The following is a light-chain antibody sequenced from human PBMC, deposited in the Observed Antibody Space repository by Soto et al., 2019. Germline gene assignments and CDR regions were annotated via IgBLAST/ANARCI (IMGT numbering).Light chain of an antibody. CDR3: QQYYSTPDT. CDR1: QSVLYSSNNKNY. CDR2: WAS. J-gene: IGKJ2*01. V-gene: IGKV4-1*01. Sequence: DIVMTQSPDSLAVSLGERATINCKSSQSVLYSSNNKNYLAWYQQKPGQPPKLLIYWASTRESGVPDRFSGSGSGTDFTLTISNLQAEDVADYYCQQYYSTPDTFGQGTKLEIK.